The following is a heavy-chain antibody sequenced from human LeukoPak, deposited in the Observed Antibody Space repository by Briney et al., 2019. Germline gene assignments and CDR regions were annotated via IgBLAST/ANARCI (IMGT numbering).Heavy chain of an antibody. J-gene: IGHJ6*03. V-gene: IGHV1-3*03. CDR3: ARGRGPPNTNRDFYYYYYMDV. CDR2: INAANGHT. CDR1: GYTFTNYA. D-gene: IGHD3-10*01. Sequence: ASVKVSCKASGYTFTNYAIHWVRQAPGHRFEWMGWINAANGHTKYSPEFQDRITITRDTSATTAYVELSNLRSEDMALYYCARGRGPPNTNRDFYYYYYMDVWGTGTTVTVSS.